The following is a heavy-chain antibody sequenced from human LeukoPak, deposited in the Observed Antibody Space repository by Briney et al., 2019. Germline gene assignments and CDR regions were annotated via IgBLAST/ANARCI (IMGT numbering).Heavy chain of an antibody. D-gene: IGHD3-10*01. CDR2: ISGSGGST. V-gene: IGHV3-23*01. CDR3: ARDKGDYYYYYMDV. J-gene: IGHJ6*03. CDR1: GFTFSSYG. Sequence: TGGSLRLSCAASGFTFSSYGMSWVRQAPGKGLEWVSAISGSGGSTYYADSVKGRFTISRDNAKNSLYLQMNTLRAEDTAVYYCARDKGDYYYYYMDVWGKGTTVTVSS.